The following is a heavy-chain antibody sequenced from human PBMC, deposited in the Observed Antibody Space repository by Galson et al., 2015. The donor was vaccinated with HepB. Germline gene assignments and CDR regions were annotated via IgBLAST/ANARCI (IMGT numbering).Heavy chain of an antibody. D-gene: IGHD6-13*01. J-gene: IGHJ4*02. CDR2: LNSDGSSS. CDR1: GFTFSSYW. V-gene: IGHV3-74*01. Sequence: SLRLSCAASGFTFSSYWMHWVRQAPGKGLVWVSHLNSDGSSSSYADSVKGRFTISRDNAKNTLYLQMNSLRAEDTAVYYCARGGGYSNSPQDYWGQGALVTVSS. CDR3: ARGGGYSNSPQDY.